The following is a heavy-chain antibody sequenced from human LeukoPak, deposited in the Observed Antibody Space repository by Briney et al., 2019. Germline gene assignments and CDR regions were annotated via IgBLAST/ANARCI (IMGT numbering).Heavy chain of an antibody. V-gene: IGHV4-38-2*02. CDR2: IYHSGST. J-gene: IGHJ4*02. CDR1: GYSISSGYY. Sequence: SETLSLTCAVSGYSISSGYYWGWIRQPPGKGLGWIGSIYHSGSTYYNPSLKSRATISIDPPTNQFSLKLTSVTAADTAVYYCARDPTYWGQGILVTVSS. CDR3: ARDPTY.